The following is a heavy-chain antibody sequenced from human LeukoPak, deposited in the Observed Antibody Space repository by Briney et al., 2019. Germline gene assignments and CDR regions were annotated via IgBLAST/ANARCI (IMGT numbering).Heavy chain of an antibody. CDR3: ARDPKPTVTTFNWFDP. D-gene: IGHD4-17*01. CDR1: GGTFSSYA. V-gene: IGHV1-69*01. CDR2: IIPIFGTA. J-gene: IGHJ5*02. Sequence: SVKVPCKAPGGTFSSYAISWVRQAPGQGLEWMGGIIPIFGTANYAQKFQGRVTITADESTSTAYMELSSLRSEDTAVYYCARDPKPTVTTFNWFDPWGQGTLVTVSS.